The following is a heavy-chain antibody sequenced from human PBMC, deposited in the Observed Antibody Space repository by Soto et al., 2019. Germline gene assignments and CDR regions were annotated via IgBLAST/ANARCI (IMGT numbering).Heavy chain of an antibody. Sequence: VQLVESGGGVVQPGRSLRLSCAASGFTFSSYGMHWVRQAPGKGLEWVAVISYDGSKEFYADPVKGRFTISRDNSKSTLYLQMNSLRAEDTAVYYCAKDLRLWSKDYYYYGMDVWGQGTTVTVSS. D-gene: IGHD5-18*01. CDR1: GFTFSSYG. CDR2: ISYDGSKE. J-gene: IGHJ6*02. V-gene: IGHV3-30*18. CDR3: AKDLRLWSKDYYYYGMDV.